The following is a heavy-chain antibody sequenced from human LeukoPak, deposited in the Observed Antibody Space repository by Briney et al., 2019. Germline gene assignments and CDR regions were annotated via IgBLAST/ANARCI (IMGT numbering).Heavy chain of an antibody. J-gene: IGHJ5*02. CDR1: GWSFNDYY. CDR2: INARGDT. D-gene: IGHD2-2*01. Sequence: SETLSLTCAVSGWSFNDYYWNWIRQPPGKGLEWIGEINARGDTNFNPSLKSRVTISVDTSKSQFSLRLTSMIAADTAVYYCARGQVPAARGYNWFDPWGQGTLVTASS. CDR3: ARGQVPAARGYNWFDP. V-gene: IGHV4-34*01.